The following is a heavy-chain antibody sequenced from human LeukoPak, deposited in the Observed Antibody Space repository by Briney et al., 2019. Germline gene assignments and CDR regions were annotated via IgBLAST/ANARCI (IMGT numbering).Heavy chain of an antibody. CDR3: ARLSPYSSGWYEDY. Sequence: PSETLSLTCAVYGGSFSGYYWSWIRQPPGKGLEWIGEINHSGSTNYNPSLKSRVTISVDTSKNQFSLKLSSVTAADTAVYYCARLSPYSSGWYEDYWGQGTLVTVSS. J-gene: IGHJ4*02. V-gene: IGHV4-34*01. CDR1: GGSFSGYY. CDR2: INHSGST. D-gene: IGHD6-19*01.